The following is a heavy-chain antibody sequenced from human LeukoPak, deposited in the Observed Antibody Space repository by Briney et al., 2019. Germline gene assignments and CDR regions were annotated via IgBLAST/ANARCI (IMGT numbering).Heavy chain of an antibody. CDR3: ARVEYCTKGVCINFDL. Sequence: ASVRVSCKASGYTFTGPYIHWMPQAPGQGLEWMGWINPNSGTTKYAQKFQGRVTVTRDTSTSTAYMELSGLRTDATAAYYCARVEYCTKGVCINFDLWGQGTLVTVSS. CDR2: INPNSGTT. J-gene: IGHJ4*02. V-gene: IGHV1-2*02. D-gene: IGHD2-8*01. CDR1: GYTFTGPY.